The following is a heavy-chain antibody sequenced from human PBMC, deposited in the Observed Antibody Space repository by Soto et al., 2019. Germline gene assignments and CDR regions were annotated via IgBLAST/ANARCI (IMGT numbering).Heavy chain of an antibody. CDR1: GGSISSSSYY. Sequence: ASETLSLTCTVSGGSISSSSYYWGWIRQPPGKRLDWIGSIYYSGSTYYNPSLKSRVTISVDTSKNQFSLKLSSVTAADTAVYYCARRSSPPYFVHWGQGTLVSISS. J-gene: IGHJ4*02. V-gene: IGHV4-39*01. CDR3: ARRSSPPYFVH. CDR2: IYYSGST.